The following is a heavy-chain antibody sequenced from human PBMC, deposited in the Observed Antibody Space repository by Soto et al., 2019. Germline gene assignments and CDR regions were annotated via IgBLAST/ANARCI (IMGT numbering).Heavy chain of an antibody. CDR1: GLTFSDAW. J-gene: IGHJ4*02. CDR3: IWESKFYSAWR. V-gene: IGHV3-15*07. Sequence: VQVVESGGGLVKPGGSLRLSCTVSGLTFSDAWLNWVRQAPGKGLEWVGRIKSKAGSATPDYAAPVKGRFTISRDDSQGRLYLQMNSLQIDDTAVYYCIWESKFYSAWRWGQGTLVTVST. D-gene: IGHD1-26*01. CDR2: IKSKAGSATP.